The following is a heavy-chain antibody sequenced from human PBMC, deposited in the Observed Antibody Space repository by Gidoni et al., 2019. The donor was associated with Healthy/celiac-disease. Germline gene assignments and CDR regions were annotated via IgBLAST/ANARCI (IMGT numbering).Heavy chain of an antibody. J-gene: IGHJ3*02. V-gene: IGHV3-9*01. Sequence: EVQLVESGGGLVQPGRSLRLSCAASGFTFDDYAMHWVRQAPGKGLELFSGISWNSGSIGYADSGKGRFTISIDNAKNSLYLQMNSLRAEDTALYYCAKEMVYSSGPGGAFDIWGQGTMVTVSS. CDR2: ISWNSGSI. CDR1: GFTFDDYA. CDR3: AKEMVYSSGPGGAFDI. D-gene: IGHD6-19*01.